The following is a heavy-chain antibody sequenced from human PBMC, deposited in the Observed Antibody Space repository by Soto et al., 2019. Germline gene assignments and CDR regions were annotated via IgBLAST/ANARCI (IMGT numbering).Heavy chain of an antibody. CDR1: VGSISISNW. CDR2: IYHSGST. Sequence: KPSEALSVTCAVSVGSISISNWWSWFRQPPGKGLEWIGEIYHSGSTNYNPSLKSRVTISVDKSKNQFSLKLSSVTAADTAVYYCRAVAGSGDYYGMDVWGQGTTVTVSS. V-gene: IGHV4-4*02. D-gene: IGHD6-19*01. CDR3: RAVAGSGDYYGMDV. J-gene: IGHJ6*01.